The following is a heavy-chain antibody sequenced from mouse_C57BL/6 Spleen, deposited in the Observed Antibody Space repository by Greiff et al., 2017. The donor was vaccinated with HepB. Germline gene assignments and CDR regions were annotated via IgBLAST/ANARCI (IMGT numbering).Heavy chain of an antibody. CDR1: GYTFTGYW. Sequence: VQLQESGAELMKPGASVKLCKATGYTFTGYWIEWVKQRPGHGLEWIGEILPGSGSTNYNEKFKGKATFTADTSSNTAYMQLSSLTTEDSAIYYCASPMVTGYWGQGTTLTVSS. J-gene: IGHJ2*01. CDR2: ILPGSGST. CDR3: ASPMVTGY. D-gene: IGHD2-2*01. V-gene: IGHV1-9*01.